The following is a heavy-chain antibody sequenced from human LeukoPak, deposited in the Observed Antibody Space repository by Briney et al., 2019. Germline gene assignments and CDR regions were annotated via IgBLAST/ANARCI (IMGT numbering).Heavy chain of an antibody. V-gene: IGHV3-9*01. CDR1: GFTFDDYA. D-gene: IGHD2-15*01. CDR2: INWNSDSI. CDR3: ARGGGYCSPNRCYGFDYYYYIDV. J-gene: IGHJ6*03. Sequence: PGGSLRLSCAVSGFTFDDYAMHWVRQVPGKGLEWVSGINWNSDSIGYADSVKGRFTISRDNAKNSLYLQMNSLRAEDTAVYYCARGGGYCSPNRCYGFDYYYYIDVWGKGTTVTVSS.